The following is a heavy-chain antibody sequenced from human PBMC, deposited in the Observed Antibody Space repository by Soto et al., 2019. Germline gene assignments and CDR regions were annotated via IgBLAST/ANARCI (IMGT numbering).Heavy chain of an antibody. CDR3: ASRVATLGGYFDY. CDR2: INHSGST. V-gene: IGHV4-34*01. Sequence: PSETLSLTCAVYGVTFIGYYWSWIRQPPGKGLEWIGEINHSGSTNYNPSLKSRVTISVDTSKNQFSLKLSSVTAADTAVYYCASRVATLGGYFDYWGQGTLVTVSS. J-gene: IGHJ4*02. CDR1: GVTFIGYY. D-gene: IGHD5-12*01.